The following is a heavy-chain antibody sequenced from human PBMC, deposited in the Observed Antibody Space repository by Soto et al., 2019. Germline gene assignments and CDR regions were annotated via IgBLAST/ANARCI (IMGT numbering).Heavy chain of an antibody. D-gene: IGHD6-6*01. Sequence: QVQLVQSGAEVKKPGSSVKVSCKASGGTFSSYAISWVRQAPGQGLEWMGGIIPIFGTANYVQKFQGRVTITADESTSTAYMELSSLRSEDTAVYYCARAAGYSSSSDYYYGMDVWGQGTTVTVSS. J-gene: IGHJ6*02. V-gene: IGHV1-69*01. CDR1: GGTFSSYA. CDR3: ARAAGYSSSSDYYYGMDV. CDR2: IIPIFGTA.